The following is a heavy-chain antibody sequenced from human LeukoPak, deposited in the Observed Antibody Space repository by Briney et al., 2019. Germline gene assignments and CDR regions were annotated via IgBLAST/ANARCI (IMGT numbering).Heavy chain of an antibody. CDR1: GGSISSYY. CDR2: ISYSGST. Sequence: PSETLSLTFTVSGGSISSYYGSWIRQPPGKGLEWIGYISYSGSTNFNPSLKSRVTISVDTSMNQFSLKLSSVTAADTAVYYCAREGTAGTNLNWFDPWGQGTLVTVSS. V-gene: IGHV4-59*01. CDR3: AREGTAGTNLNWFDP. J-gene: IGHJ5*02. D-gene: IGHD1-1*01.